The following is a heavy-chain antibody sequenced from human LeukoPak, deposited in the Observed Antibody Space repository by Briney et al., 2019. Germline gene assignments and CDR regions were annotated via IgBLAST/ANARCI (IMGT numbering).Heavy chain of an antibody. J-gene: IGHJ6*03. V-gene: IGHV4-39*07. D-gene: IGHD6-19*01. CDR1: GGSISLSYYY. Sequence: SETLSLTCSVSGGSISLSYYYWGWIRQPPGKALEWIGSVYYSGTTSYNPSLKSRVTMSGDMSKNQFSLKLSSVTAADTAVYYCARVQSGIAVAGTRYYYYYMDVWGKGTTVTVSS. CDR2: VYYSGTT. CDR3: ARVQSGIAVAGTRYYYYYMDV.